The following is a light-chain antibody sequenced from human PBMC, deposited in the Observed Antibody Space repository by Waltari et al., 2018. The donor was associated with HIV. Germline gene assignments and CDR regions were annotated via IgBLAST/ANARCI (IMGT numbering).Light chain of an antibody. Sequence: QSALTQPAPVSGSPGQSITIPCTGTSSAVGGSIYFSWYQQHPGKAPKLMIYDVSNRPSGVSNRFSGSKSGNTASLTISGLQAEDEADYYCSSYTSSSTEVFGGGTKLTVL. CDR2: DVS. CDR3: SSYTSSSTEV. CDR1: SSAVGGSIY. V-gene: IGLV2-14*03. J-gene: IGLJ3*02.